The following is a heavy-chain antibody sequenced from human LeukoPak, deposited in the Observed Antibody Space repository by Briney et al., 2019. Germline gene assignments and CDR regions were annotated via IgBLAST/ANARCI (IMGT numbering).Heavy chain of an antibody. CDR1: GYSFTSNY. J-gene: IGHJ4*02. CDR3: ARDQEAFDY. V-gene: IGHV1-46*01. CDR2: IYPRDGST. Sequence: ASVKVSCKAFGYSFTSNYIHWVRQAPGQGLEWMGMIYPRDGSTSYAQKFQGRVTVTRDTSTSTVHMELSGLRSEDTAVYYCARDQEAFDYWAREPWSPSPQ.